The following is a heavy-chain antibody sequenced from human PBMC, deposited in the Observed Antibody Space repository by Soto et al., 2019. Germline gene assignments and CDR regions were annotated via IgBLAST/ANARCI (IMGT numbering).Heavy chain of an antibody. Sequence: PSETLSLTCTVSGGSISSYYWSWIRQPPGKGLEWIGYIYYSGSTNYNPSLKSRVTISVDTSKNQFSPKLSSVTAADTAVYYCARELSGSYHDYWGQGTLVTVSS. CDR1: GGSISSYY. CDR2: IYYSGST. D-gene: IGHD3-10*01. V-gene: IGHV4-59*01. CDR3: ARELSGSYHDY. J-gene: IGHJ4*02.